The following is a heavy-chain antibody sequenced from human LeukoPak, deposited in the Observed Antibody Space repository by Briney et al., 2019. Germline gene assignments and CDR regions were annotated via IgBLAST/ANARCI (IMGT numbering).Heavy chain of an antibody. CDR3: TVAPGDY. Sequence: ASVRVSCEASGYTFTDYYIHWVRQAPGQGLEWIGWINPNSDYTFYAQKFQGRVTLTRDTSISTVYMELTTLTSDDTALYYCTVAPGDYWGQGTLVSVSA. CDR1: GYTFTDYY. CDR2: INPNSDYT. J-gene: IGHJ4*02. D-gene: IGHD2-21*01. V-gene: IGHV1-2*02.